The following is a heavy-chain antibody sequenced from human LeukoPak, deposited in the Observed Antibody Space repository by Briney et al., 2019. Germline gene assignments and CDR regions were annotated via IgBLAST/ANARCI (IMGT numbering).Heavy chain of an antibody. CDR3: AKSVAIYFYYGLDV. D-gene: IGHD3-3*01. V-gene: IGHV3-30*18. CDR2: ISYDGSNK. Sequence: GSLRLSCAASGFTSSSYGMHWVRQAPGKGLEWVAVISYDGSNKYYADSVKGRFIISRDNSKNTLYLQMNSLRAEDTAPYYCAKSVAIYFYYGLDVWGQGATVTVSS. CDR1: GFTSSSYG. J-gene: IGHJ6*02.